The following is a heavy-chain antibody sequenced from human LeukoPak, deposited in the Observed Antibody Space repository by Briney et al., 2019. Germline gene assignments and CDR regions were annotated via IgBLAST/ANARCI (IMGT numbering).Heavy chain of an antibody. CDR2: IYYSGST. CDR1: GASISSSYY. D-gene: IGHD3-22*01. J-gene: IGHJ4*02. Sequence: SETLSLTCTVSGASISSSYYWSWIRQPPGKGLEWIGYIYYSGSTNYNPSPESRVTMSIDTSNNQFSLKLTSVTATDTAVYYCARSPGHRGYDYWGQGTLVTVSS. V-gene: IGHV4-59*01. CDR3: ARSPGHRGYDY.